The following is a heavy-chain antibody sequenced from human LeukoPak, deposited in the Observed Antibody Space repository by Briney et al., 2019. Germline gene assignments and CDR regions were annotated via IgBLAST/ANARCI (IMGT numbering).Heavy chain of an antibody. CDR2: INTDGSGT. Sequence: PGGSLRLSCAASGFTFSSHWMHWVRQAPGKGLVWVSRINTDGSGTDYADSVKGRFTISRDNSKNTLYLQMNSLRAEDTAVYYCAKDRIAAAYYHMDVWGKGTTVTVSS. D-gene: IGHD6-13*01. CDR3: AKDRIAAAYYHMDV. J-gene: IGHJ6*03. CDR1: GFTFSSHW. V-gene: IGHV3-74*01.